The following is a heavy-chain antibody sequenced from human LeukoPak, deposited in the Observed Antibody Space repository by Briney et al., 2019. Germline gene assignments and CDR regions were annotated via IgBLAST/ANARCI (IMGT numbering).Heavy chain of an antibody. Sequence: ASVKVSCKASGYTFTGYYMHWVRQAPGQGLEWMGWINPNSGGTNYAQKFQGRVTMTRDTSISTAYMELSRLRSDDTAVYYCARDQAPWELLFYFDYWGQGTLVTVSS. D-gene: IGHD1-26*01. CDR3: ARDQAPWELLFYFDY. J-gene: IGHJ4*02. CDR1: GYTFTGYY. CDR2: INPNSGGT. V-gene: IGHV1-2*02.